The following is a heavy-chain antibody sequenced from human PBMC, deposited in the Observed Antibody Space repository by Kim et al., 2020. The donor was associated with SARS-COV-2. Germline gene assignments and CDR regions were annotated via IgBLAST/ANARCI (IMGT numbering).Heavy chain of an antibody. Sequence: GGSLRLSCAASGFTFNTYGIHWVHQAPGKGLEWVAVISYDGSKKYYADSVKGRFTISRDNSKNTLYLQMNSLRIEDTAVYYCAKSFSGSYFGYDYWGQGTLVTVSS. CDR1: GFTFNTYG. D-gene: IGHD1-26*01. CDR3: AKSFSGSYFGYDY. V-gene: IGHV3-30*18. CDR2: ISYDGSKK. J-gene: IGHJ4*02.